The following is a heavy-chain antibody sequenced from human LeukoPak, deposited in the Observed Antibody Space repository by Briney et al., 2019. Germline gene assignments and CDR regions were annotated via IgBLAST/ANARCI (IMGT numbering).Heavy chain of an antibody. CDR1: GFTFSSYA. CDR2: ISGSGGST. D-gene: IGHD3-10*01. V-gene: IGHV3-23*01. Sequence: EGSLRLSCAASGFTFSSYAMSWVRQAPGKGLEWVSAISGSGGSTYYADSVKGRFTISRDNSKNTLYLQMNSLRAEDTAVYYCAKDAHYYGSGSPSPFDYWGQGTLVTVSS. J-gene: IGHJ4*02. CDR3: AKDAHYYGSGSPSPFDY.